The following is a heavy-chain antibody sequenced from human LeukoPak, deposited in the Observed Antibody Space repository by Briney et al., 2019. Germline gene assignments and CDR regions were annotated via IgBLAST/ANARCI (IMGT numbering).Heavy chain of an antibody. CDR2: IYYSGSP. CDR1: GGSISSSSYY. D-gene: IGHD3-16*02. CDR3: ARVRPQGSYRYFDY. V-gene: IGHV4-39*07. Sequence: SETLSLTCTVSGGSISSSSYYWGWIRQPPGKGLEWIGSIYYSGSPYYNPSLKSRVTISVDTSKNQFSLKLSSVTAADTAVYYCARVRPQGSYRYFDYWGQGTLVTVSS. J-gene: IGHJ4*02.